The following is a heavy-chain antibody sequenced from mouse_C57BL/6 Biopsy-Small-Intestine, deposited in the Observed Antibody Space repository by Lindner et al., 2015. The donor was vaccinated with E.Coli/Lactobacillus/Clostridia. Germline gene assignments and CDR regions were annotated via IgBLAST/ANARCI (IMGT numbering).Heavy chain of an antibody. D-gene: IGHD2-12*01. Sequence: VQLQESGGGLVKPGGSLKLSCAASGFTFSDYGMHWVRQAPEKELEWVAFISSGSSTIYYADTVKGRFTISRDNAKNTLFLQMTSLRSEDTAMYYCAREGLYAFDYWGQGTTLTVSS. CDR1: GFTFSDYG. V-gene: IGHV5-17*01. CDR2: ISSGSSTI. J-gene: IGHJ2*01. CDR3: AREGLYAFDY.